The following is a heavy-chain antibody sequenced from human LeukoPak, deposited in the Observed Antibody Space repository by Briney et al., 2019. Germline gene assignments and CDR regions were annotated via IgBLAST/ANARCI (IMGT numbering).Heavy chain of an antibody. CDR3: ARDNYYYYMDV. V-gene: IGHV1-2*02. J-gene: IGHJ6*03. CDR2: INPNSGGT. Sequence: WASVKVSCKASGYTFTAYYLHWMRQAPGQGFEWMGWINPNSGGTNYAQKFQGRVSMTRDTSISTAYMELSRLRSDDTAVYYCARDNYYYYMDVWGKGTTVTVSS. CDR1: GYTFTAYY.